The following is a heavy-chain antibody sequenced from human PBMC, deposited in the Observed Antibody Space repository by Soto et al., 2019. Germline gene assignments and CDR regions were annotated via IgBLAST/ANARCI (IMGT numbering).Heavy chain of an antibody. CDR3: ARESLSSLPDY. CDR1: GYTFTSYA. Sequence: QVQLVQSGAEVKKPGASVKVSCKASGYTFTSYAMHWVRQAPGQRLEWMGWINAGNGNTKYSQKFQGRDTITRDTSASTAYMELSSLRSEDTAVYYCARESLSSLPDYWGQGTLVTVSS. D-gene: IGHD6-19*01. V-gene: IGHV1-3*01. J-gene: IGHJ4*02. CDR2: INAGNGNT.